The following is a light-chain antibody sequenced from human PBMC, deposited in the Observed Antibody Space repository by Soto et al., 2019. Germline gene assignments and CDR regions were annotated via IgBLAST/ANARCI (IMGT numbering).Light chain of an antibody. CDR1: NIGSKS. CDR3: QVWDTTSDQGV. Sequence: SYELTQPPSVSVAPGKTARITCGGDNIGSKSVHWYQQKPGQAPILVKNFDSGRPSGIPERFSGSNSGNTATLTISRVEAGDEADYFCQVWDTTSDQGVFGSGTKVTVL. J-gene: IGLJ1*01. CDR2: FDS. V-gene: IGLV3-21*04.